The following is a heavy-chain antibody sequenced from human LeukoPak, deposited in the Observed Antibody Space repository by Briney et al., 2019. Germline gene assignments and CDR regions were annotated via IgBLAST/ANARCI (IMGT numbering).Heavy chain of an antibody. V-gene: IGHV3-15*01. CDR3: STGYGANDF. CDR1: GFTFTNAW. J-gene: IGHJ4*02. CDR2: IKSNTDGGTT. D-gene: IGHD4/OR15-4a*01. Sequence: TGGSLRLSCAVSGFTFTNAWMSWVRQAPGKGLEWLGRIKSNTDGGTTDYAVPVKAGFTISRDDSRNTVFLEMNSLETDDTAVYYCSTGYGANDFWGQGTLVTVSS.